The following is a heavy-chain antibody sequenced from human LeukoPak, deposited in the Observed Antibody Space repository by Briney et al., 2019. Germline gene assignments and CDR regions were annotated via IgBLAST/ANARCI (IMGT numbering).Heavy chain of an antibody. J-gene: IGHJ3*02. CDR3: ARDRSFHDYYAFDI. D-gene: IGHD4/OR15-4a*01. CDR2: INHAGYI. V-gene: IGHV4-34*01. CDR1: GGSFSGYY. Sequence: PSETLSLTCAVYGGSFSGYYWSWIRQPPGKGLEWIGEINHAGYINYNPSLKSRVTISVDTSKNQFSLKLSSVTAADTAVFYCARDRSFHDYYAFDIWGQGTLVTVSS.